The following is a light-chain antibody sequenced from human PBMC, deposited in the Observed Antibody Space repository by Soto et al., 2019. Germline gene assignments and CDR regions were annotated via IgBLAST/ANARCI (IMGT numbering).Light chain of an antibody. CDR1: QSVLSK. CDR3: QQYNNWPIT. CDR2: GAF. J-gene: IGKJ5*01. Sequence: EIVMTQSPATLSASPGERATLSCRASQSVLSKLAWYQQKPGQAPRLLIYGAFTRATDIPGRFSGSGSGTEFPRTIIRLQSEDFAVYYCQQYNNWPITFGQGTRLE. V-gene: IGKV3-15*01.